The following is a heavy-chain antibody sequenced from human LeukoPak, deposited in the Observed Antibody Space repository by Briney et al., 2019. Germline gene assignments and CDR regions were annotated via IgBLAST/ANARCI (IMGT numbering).Heavy chain of an antibody. J-gene: IGHJ6*03. CDR3: ARDRGIVGTTGYYYMDV. CDR1: GFTVSSNY. V-gene: IGHV3-53*01. CDR2: IYSGGST. D-gene: IGHD1-26*01. Sequence: GGSLRLSCAASGFTVSSNYMSWVRQAPGKGLEWVSVIYSGGSTYYADSVKGRFTISRDNSKNTLYLQMNSLRAEDTAVYYCARDRGIVGTTGYYYMDVWGKGTTVTVSS.